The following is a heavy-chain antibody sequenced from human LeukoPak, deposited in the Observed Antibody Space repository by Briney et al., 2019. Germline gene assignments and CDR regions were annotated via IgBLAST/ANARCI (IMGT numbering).Heavy chain of an antibody. CDR3: AKGLSPHSGGYYFDY. CDR2: LSSSGSNT. D-gene: IGHD3-22*01. Sequence: PGGSLRLSCVASGFTFSSYAMSWVRQAPGKGLEWVSALSSSGSNTHYADSVKGRFTISRDTSKKTLYLQMNSLRAEDTALYFCAKGLSPHSGGYYFDYWGQGTLVTVSS. CDR1: GFTFSSYA. V-gene: IGHV3-23*01. J-gene: IGHJ4*02.